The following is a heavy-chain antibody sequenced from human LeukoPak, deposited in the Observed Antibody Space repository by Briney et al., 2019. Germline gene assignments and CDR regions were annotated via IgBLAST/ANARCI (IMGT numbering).Heavy chain of an antibody. CDR3: AKDHFGSSWPYYIDY. V-gene: IGHV3-30*02. D-gene: IGHD6-13*01. CDR1: GFTFSSYG. J-gene: IGHJ4*02. CDR2: IRYVGSNQ. Sequence: PGGSLRLSCAASGFTFSSYGMHWVRQAPGKGLEWVAFIRYVGSNQYSADSVKGRFTISRDNSKNSLYLQMNSLRAEDTAVYYCAKDHFGSSWPYYIDYCGQGTLVTVSS.